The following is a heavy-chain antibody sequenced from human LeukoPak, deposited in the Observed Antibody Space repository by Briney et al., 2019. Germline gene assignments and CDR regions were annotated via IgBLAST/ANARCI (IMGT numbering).Heavy chain of an antibody. V-gene: IGHV1-2*02. CDR3: ATSMSGGLGFSQW. D-gene: IGHD2-15*01. J-gene: IGHJ1*01. CDR1: VYTFTDYY. Sequence: ASVKVSCKDSVYTFTDYYLHWVRQAPGQGLEWMGWINPNGGGTNYAQNFQGRVTMTRDTSISTTYMELRSLRSDDTAVYYCATSMSGGLGFSQWGGQGTLVTVSS. CDR2: INPNGGGT.